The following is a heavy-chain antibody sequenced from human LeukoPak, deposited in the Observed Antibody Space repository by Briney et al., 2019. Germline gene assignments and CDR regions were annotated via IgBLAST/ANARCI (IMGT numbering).Heavy chain of an antibody. CDR1: GYSFTSYW. CDR3: ARRNGTYYDYVWGSYRYTGLHDDAFDI. CDR2: IYPGDSDT. D-gene: IGHD3-16*02. Sequence: GESLKISCKGSGYSFTSYWIGWVRQMPGKGLEWMGIIYPGDSDTRYSPSFQGQVTISADKSISTAYLQWSSLKASDTAMYYCARRNGTYYDYVWGSYRYTGLHDDAFDIWGQGTMVTVSS. V-gene: IGHV5-51*01. J-gene: IGHJ3*02.